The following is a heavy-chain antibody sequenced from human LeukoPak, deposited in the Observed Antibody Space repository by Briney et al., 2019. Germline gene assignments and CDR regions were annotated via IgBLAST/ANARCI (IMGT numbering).Heavy chain of an antibody. CDR3: AKGAEGCYCPGD. V-gene: IGHV3-30*18. D-gene: IGHD2-15*01. Sequence: PGRSLRLSCVASGFTFSSYGMHWVRQAPGKGLEWVAVISHDDSNKYYADSVKGRFSISRDNSKNTLYLQMNSLRAEDTAVYYCAKGAEGCYCPGDWGQGTLVTVSS. J-gene: IGHJ4*02. CDR2: ISHDDSNK. CDR1: GFTFSSYG.